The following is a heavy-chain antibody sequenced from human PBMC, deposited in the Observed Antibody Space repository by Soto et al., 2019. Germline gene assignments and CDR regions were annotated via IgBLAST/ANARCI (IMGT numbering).Heavy chain of an antibody. Sequence: QVQLQESGPGLVKPSETLSLTCTVSGGSVSSGSYYWSWIRQPPGKGLEWIGYIYYSGSTNYNPSLKSRVTISVDTSKNQFSQKLSSVTAADTAVYYCARSRDGYNYDDAFDIWGQGTMVTVSS. CDR3: ARSRDGYNYDDAFDI. V-gene: IGHV4-61*01. CDR2: IYYSGST. J-gene: IGHJ3*02. CDR1: GGSVSSGSYY. D-gene: IGHD5-12*01.